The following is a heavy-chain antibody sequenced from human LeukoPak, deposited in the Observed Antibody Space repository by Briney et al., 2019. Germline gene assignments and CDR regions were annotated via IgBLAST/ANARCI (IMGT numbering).Heavy chain of an antibody. Sequence: ASVKVSCKASGYTFTGYYMHWVRQAPGQGLEGMGWINPNSGGKNYAQKLQGRVNMTRDTSISTAYMELSRLRSDDTAVYYCAREVYCGGDCYWMVVHAFDIWGQGTMVTVSS. CDR2: INPNSGGK. J-gene: IGHJ3*02. CDR1: GYTFTGYY. CDR3: AREVYCGGDCYWMVVHAFDI. D-gene: IGHD2-21*02. V-gene: IGHV1-2*02.